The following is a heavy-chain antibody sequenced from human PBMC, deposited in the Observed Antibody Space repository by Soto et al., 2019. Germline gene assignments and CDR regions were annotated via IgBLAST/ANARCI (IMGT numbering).Heavy chain of an antibody. Sequence: QVQLQESGPGLVKPSQTLSLPCIVSGGSIDNNGYSWTWIRQRPGGGLEWLGSNNYRADTYYTPSLKRRITTSLDTSQNHGSLWLTSVTAADTGIYYCARGGSGWKALNYFDSWGQGILVTVSS. CDR3: ARGGSGWKALNYFDS. CDR2: NNYRADT. D-gene: IGHD6-19*01. J-gene: IGHJ4*02. CDR1: GGSIDNNGYS. V-gene: IGHV4-31*03.